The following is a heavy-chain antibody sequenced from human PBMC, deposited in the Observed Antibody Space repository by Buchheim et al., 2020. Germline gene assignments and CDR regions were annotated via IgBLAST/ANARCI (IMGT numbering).Heavy chain of an antibody. Sequence: QVQLQESGPGLVKPSETLSLTCTVSGGSVSSGSYYWSWIRQPPGKGLEWIGYIYYSGSTNYNPSLKSRVTISVDTSKNQFSLKLSSVTAADTAVYYCARGLKQWLVPRNWFDPWGQGTL. CDR3: ARGLKQWLVPRNWFDP. CDR1: GGSVSSGSYY. D-gene: IGHD6-19*01. V-gene: IGHV4-61*01. CDR2: IYYSGST. J-gene: IGHJ5*02.